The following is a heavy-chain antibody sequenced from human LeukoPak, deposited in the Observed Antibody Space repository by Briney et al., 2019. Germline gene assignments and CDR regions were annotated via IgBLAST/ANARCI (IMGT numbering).Heavy chain of an antibody. V-gene: IGHV4-38-2*02. J-gene: IGHJ4*02. CDR3: ARDLKGRLRWGDY. CDR2: IYHSGST. Sequence: PSETLSLTCTVSGYSIGSGYYWGWIRQPPGKGLEWIGSIYHSGSTYYNPSLKSRVTISVDTSKNQFSLKLSSVTAADTAVYYCARDLKGRLRWGDYWGQGTLVTVSS. CDR1: GYSIGSGYY. D-gene: IGHD5-12*01.